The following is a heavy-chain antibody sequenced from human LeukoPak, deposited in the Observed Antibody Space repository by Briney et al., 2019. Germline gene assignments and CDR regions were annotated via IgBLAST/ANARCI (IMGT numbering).Heavy chain of an antibody. V-gene: IGHV4-34*01. D-gene: IGHD2-2*01. CDR1: GGSFSGYY. CDR3: ASIVVPAVSNWFDP. CDR2: INHSGGT. J-gene: IGHJ5*02. Sequence: PSETLSLTCALYGGSFSGYYWSWIRQPPGKGLEWIGEINHSGGTNYNPSLKSGVTISVDTSKNQFSLKLSSVTAADTAVYYCASIVVPAVSNWFDPWGQGTLVTVSS.